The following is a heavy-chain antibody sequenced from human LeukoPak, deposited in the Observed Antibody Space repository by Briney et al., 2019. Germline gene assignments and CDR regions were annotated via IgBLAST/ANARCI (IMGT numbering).Heavy chain of an antibody. V-gene: IGHV3-23*01. Sequence: ETLSLTCAVYGGSFSGYYWSWIRQPPGKGLEWVSGISGSGGRTFYADSVKGRFTISRDKSKNTLYLQMNSLRAEDTAVYYCAKDDYYDRSGYLYYFDYWGQGTLVTVSS. CDR1: GGSFSGYY. D-gene: IGHD3-22*01. CDR3: AKDDYYDRSGYLYYFDY. CDR2: ISGSGGRT. J-gene: IGHJ4*02.